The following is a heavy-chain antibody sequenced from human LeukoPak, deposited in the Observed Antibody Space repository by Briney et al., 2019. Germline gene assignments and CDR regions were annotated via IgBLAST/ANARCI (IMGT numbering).Heavy chain of an antibody. V-gene: IGHV3-48*04. CDR3: ASPQG. CDR2: ISSSGSTI. J-gene: IGHJ3*01. Sequence: SGGSLRLSFAASGFTFSSYSMNWVRQAPGKGLEWVSYISSSGSTIDYADSVKGRFTISRDNAKNSLYLQMNSLRVEDMAVYYCASPQGWGQGTMVTVSS. CDR1: GFTFSSYS.